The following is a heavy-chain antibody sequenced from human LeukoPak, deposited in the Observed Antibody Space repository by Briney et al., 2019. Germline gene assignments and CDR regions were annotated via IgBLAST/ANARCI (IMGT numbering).Heavy chain of an antibody. Sequence: SETLSLTCTVSGNSFGDYYWSWIRQPAGKGLEWIGRIYTSGSTTYNPSLKSRVTMSVDTSKNQFSLKLSSVTAADTAVYYCARGIWFGELYTHNWFDPWGQGTLVTVSS. D-gene: IGHD3-10*01. CDR2: IYTSGST. CDR1: GNSFGDYY. V-gene: IGHV4-4*07. CDR3: ARGIWFGELYTHNWFDP. J-gene: IGHJ5*02.